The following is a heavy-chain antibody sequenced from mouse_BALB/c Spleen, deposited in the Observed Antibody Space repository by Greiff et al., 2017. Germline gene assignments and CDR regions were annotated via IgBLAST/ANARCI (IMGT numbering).Heavy chain of an antibody. J-gene: IGHJ2*01. CDR1: GDSITSGY. D-gene: IGHD1-1*01. V-gene: IGHV3-8*02. CDR2: ISYSGST. CDR3: ARYYYGSSYVYYFDY. Sequence: EVMLVESGPSLVKPSQTLSLTCSVTGDSITSGYWNWIRKFPGNKLEYMGYISYSGSTYYNPSLKSRISITRDTSKNQYYLQLNSVTTEDTATYYCARYYYGSSYVYYFDYWGQGTTLTVSS.